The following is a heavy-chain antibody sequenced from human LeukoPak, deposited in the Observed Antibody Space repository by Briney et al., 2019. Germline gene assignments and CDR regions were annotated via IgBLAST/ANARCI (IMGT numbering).Heavy chain of an antibody. Sequence: SETLSLTCSVSGGSINSGGSSWNWIRQPPGKGLEWIGHIYISGSTFYDPSLKTRVTISLDRSKNQFSLKLTSVTAADTAVYYCARDMGSMVRGDYWGQGTLVTVSS. CDR3: ARDMGSMVRGDY. V-gene: IGHV4-30-2*01. CDR1: GGSINSGGSS. D-gene: IGHD3-10*01. J-gene: IGHJ4*02. CDR2: IYISGST.